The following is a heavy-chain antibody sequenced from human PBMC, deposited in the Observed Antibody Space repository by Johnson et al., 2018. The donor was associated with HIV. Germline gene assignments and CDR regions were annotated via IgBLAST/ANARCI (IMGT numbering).Heavy chain of an antibody. CDR2: ISYDGGNK. CDR1: GFTFSSYA. CDR3: SKDRSTGWYPAFDI. J-gene: IGHJ3*02. Sequence: QVQLVESGGGVVQPGRSLRLSCAASGFTFSSYALYWVRQVPGKGLEWVATISYDGGNKYYADSVKGRFTISRDNSKNTLYLQMNSLRAEDTALYYCSKDRSTGWYPAFDIWGQGTMVTVSS. V-gene: IGHV3-30*04. D-gene: IGHD6-19*01.